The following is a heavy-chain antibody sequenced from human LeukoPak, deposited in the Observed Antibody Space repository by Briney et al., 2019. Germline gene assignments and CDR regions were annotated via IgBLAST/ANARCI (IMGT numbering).Heavy chain of an antibody. CDR2: ISSSSSYI. D-gene: IGHD1-26*01. V-gene: IGHV3-21*01. J-gene: IGHJ4*02. Sequence: GGSLRLSCAASGFTFSSSWMHWVRQAPGKGLEWVSSISSSSSYIYYADSVKGRFTISRDNAKNSLYLQMNSLRAEDTAVYYCALEGSGSYLDYWGQGTLVTVSS. CDR3: ALEGSGSYLDY. CDR1: GFTFSSSW.